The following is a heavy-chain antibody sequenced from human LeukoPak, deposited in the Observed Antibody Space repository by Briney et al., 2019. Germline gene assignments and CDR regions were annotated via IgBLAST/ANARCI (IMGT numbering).Heavy chain of an antibody. Sequence: GGSLRLSCAASGFMFSDYFMSWIRQAPGKELEWISYISSNSEYTKYADSVKGRFTISRDNAKKSLYLQMNSLRAEDTAVYYCARDNGNKYYFDYWGQGTLVTVSS. CDR1: GFMFSDYF. CDR2: ISSNSEYT. D-gene: IGHD2-8*01. V-gene: IGHV3-11*05. CDR3: ARDNGNKYYFDY. J-gene: IGHJ4*02.